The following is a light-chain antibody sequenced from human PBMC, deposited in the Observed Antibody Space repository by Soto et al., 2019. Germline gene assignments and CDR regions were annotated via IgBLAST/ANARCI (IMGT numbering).Light chain of an antibody. Sequence: DIQMTQSPSSLSASVGDRVTITCRASQSISSYLNWYQQKPGKAPNLLIYAASSLQSGVPSRFSGSGSGTDFTLTINSLQPEDFATYYCQQSYSTPPTFGQGTKVEIK. CDR2: AAS. V-gene: IGKV1-39*01. J-gene: IGKJ1*01. CDR1: QSISSY. CDR3: QQSYSTPPT.